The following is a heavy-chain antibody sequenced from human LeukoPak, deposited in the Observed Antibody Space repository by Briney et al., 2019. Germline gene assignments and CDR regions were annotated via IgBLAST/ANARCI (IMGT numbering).Heavy chain of an antibody. V-gene: IGHV4-59*12. CDR2: VNHSGRT. D-gene: IGHD3-22*01. CDR3: AKSNGYGLIDI. CDR1: GGSISSYY. Sequence: PSETLSLTCTVSGGSISSYYWSWIRQPPGKGLEWIGEVNHSGRTNYNPSLKSRVSISVDRSKKQFSLKLTSVTAADTAVYYCAKSNGYGLIDIWGQGTMVTVSS. J-gene: IGHJ3*02.